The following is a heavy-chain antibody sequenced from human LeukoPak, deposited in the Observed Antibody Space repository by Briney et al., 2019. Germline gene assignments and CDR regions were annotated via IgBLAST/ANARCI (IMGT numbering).Heavy chain of an antibody. CDR2: ISSSSSTI. V-gene: IGHV3-48*01. J-gene: IGHJ4*02. D-gene: IGHD2-21*01. CDR1: GFTFSSYS. CDR3: ARTLGEGYFDY. Sequence: PGGSLRLSCAASGFTFSSYSMYWVRQAPGKGLEWVSYISSSSSTIYYADSVKGRFTISRDNAKNSLYLQMNSLRAEDTAVYYCARTLGEGYFDYWGQGTLVTVSS.